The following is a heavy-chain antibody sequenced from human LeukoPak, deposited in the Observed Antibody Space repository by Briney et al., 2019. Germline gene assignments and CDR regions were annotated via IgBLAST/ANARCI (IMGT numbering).Heavy chain of an antibody. V-gene: IGHV3-11*01. CDR2: ISTSGNSNSI. CDR3: AKFGHGDHEFMDFDY. Sequence: GGSLRLSCAASGFTFSDYYMSWIRQAPGKGLEWLSYISTSGNSNSIYYAASVKGRFTISRDNARNSVYLQMDTLRAEDTAVYYCAKFGHGDHEFMDFDYWGQGTLVTVSS. D-gene: IGHD4-17*01. CDR1: GFTFSDYY. J-gene: IGHJ4*02.